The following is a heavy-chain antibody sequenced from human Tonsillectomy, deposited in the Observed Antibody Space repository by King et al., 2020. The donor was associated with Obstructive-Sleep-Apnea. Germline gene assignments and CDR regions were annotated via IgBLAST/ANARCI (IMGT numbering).Heavy chain of an antibody. CDR2: INHSVST. D-gene: IGHD2-2*01. CDR3: ASRSCSSTSCFDYYYCMDV. CDR1: GGSFSGYY. V-gene: IGHV4-34*01. Sequence: QVQLQQWGAGLLKPSATLSLTCAVYGGSFSGYYWSWIRQPPGKGLEWIGEINHSVSTNYNPSLKSRVTISVYTSKNQFSLKLSSVTAADTAVYYCASRSCSSTSCFDYYYCMDVWGKGNTVTVSS. J-gene: IGHJ6*04.